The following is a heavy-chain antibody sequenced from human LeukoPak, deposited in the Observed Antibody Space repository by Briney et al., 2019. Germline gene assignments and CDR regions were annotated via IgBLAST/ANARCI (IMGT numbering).Heavy chain of an antibody. J-gene: IGHJ4*02. Sequence: GRSLRLSCAASGFTFSSYWMTWVCQGPGKGQEWVSNINGDGSIENYVHSVRGRFSIFRDNAKDALYLQMNSLRVDDTAIYYCARDPIVGDTGGGDYWGQGTLVTVSS. CDR1: GFTFSSYW. D-gene: IGHD1-26*01. CDR3: ARDPIVGDTGGGDY. V-gene: IGHV3-7*01. CDR2: INGDGSIE.